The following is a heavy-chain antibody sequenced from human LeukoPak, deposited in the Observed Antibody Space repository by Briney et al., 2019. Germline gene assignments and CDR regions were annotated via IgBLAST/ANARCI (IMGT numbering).Heavy chain of an antibody. CDR2: MNPNSGNT. J-gene: IGHJ6*03. CDR1: GYTFTSYD. D-gene: IGHD3-22*01. CDR3: ARGLSSGYYYYMDV. Sequence: GASVKVSCKASGYTFTSYDINWVRQATGQGLECRGWMNPNSGNTGYAQKFQGRVTINRNTSISTAYMELSSLRSEDTAVYYCARGLSSGYYYYMDVWGKGTTVTVSS. V-gene: IGHV1-8*03.